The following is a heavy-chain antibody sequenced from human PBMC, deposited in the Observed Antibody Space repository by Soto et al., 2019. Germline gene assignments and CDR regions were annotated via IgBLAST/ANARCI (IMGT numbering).Heavy chain of an antibody. Sequence: QVQLVQSGAEVKKPGSSGKVSCKASGGIFSTYAISWLRQAPGQGLEWMGGIIPIFGTPNYAQRFQGRVTITEDESTTTSYMELSRMKSEDTAVYYCARDRADYGSGKYYNRIDFWGQGTLVTVSS. CDR3: ARDRADYGSGKYYNRIDF. J-gene: IGHJ4*02. CDR1: GGIFSTYA. CDR2: IIPIFGTP. V-gene: IGHV1-69*01. D-gene: IGHD3-10*01.